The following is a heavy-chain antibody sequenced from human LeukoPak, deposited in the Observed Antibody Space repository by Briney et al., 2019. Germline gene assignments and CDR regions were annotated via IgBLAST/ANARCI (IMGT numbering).Heavy chain of an antibody. CDR2: IYSGGDT. D-gene: IGHD5-12*01. Sequence: GGSLRLSCAASGFTVSSIFMNWVRQAPGRGLEWVSIIYSGGDTYYADSVKGRFTISRDNSKNTLFLQMNSLRAEDTAVYCCARATDYCYFDYWGQGTLVTVSS. CDR1: GFTVSSIF. J-gene: IGHJ4*02. V-gene: IGHV3-53*01. CDR3: ARATDYCYFDY.